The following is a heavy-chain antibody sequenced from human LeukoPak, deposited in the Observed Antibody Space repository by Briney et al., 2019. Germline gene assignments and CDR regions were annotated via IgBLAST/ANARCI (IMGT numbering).Heavy chain of an antibody. V-gene: IGHV3-48*01. CDR3: ARDYDSSGYYYGSYFDY. J-gene: IGHJ4*02. Sequence: GGSLRLSCAASGFTFSSYSMNWVRQAPGKGLEWVSYISSSSSTIYYADSVKGRFTISRDNAKNSLYLQMNSLRAEDTAVYYCARDYDSSGYYYGSYFDYWGQGTLVTVSS. D-gene: IGHD3-22*01. CDR1: GFTFSSYS. CDR2: ISSSSSTI.